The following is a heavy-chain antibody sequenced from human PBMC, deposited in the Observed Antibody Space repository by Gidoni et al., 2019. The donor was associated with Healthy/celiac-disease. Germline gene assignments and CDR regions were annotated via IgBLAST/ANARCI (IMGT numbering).Heavy chain of an antibody. CDR1: GFTFSSYA. CDR3: AIRGYSYGYVDY. Sequence: QVQLVESGGGVFQPGRSLRLSCSASGFTFSSYAMHWVRQAPGKGLEGVAVISYDGSNKYYADSVKGRFTISRDNSKNTLYLQMNSLRAEDTAVYYCAIRGYSYGYVDYWGQGTLVTVSS. V-gene: IGHV3-30-3*01. CDR2: ISYDGSNK. J-gene: IGHJ4*02. D-gene: IGHD5-18*01.